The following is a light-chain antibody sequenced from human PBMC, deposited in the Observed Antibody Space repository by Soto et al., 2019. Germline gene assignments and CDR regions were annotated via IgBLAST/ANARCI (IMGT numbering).Light chain of an antibody. J-gene: IGLJ1*01. CDR1: SSDVGRYNY. CDR2: EVS. CDR3: SSYTSSSTLYV. Sequence: QSVLTRPASVSGSPGQSITISCIGSSSDVGRYNYVSWYQHHPGKAPKLMIYEVSNRPSGVSNRFSGSKSGNTASLTISGLQAEDEADYHCSSYTSSSTLYVFGTGTKVTVL. V-gene: IGLV2-14*01.